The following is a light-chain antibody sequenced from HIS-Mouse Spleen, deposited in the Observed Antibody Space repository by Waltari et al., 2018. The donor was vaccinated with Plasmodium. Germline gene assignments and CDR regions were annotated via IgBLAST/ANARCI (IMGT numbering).Light chain of an antibody. Sequence: QSALTQPASVPGSPGQSITISCTGPSSDVGSYNLVSWYQQHPGKAPKLMIYEGSKRPSGVSNRFSGSKSGNTASLTISGLQAEDEADYYCCSYAGSSTFVVFGGGTKLTVL. CDR1: SSDVGSYNL. CDR2: EGS. CDR3: CSYAGSSTFVV. J-gene: IGLJ2*01. V-gene: IGLV2-23*03.